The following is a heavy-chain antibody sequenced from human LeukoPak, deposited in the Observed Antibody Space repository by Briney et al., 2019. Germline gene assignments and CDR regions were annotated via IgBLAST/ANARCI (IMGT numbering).Heavy chain of an antibody. D-gene: IGHD3-10*01. CDR1: GGSISSYY. J-gene: IGHJ5*02. Sequence: SETLSLTCTDSGGSISSYYWSWIRQPPGKGLEWIGYIYYSGSTNYNPSLKSRVTISVDTSKNQFSLKLSSVTAADTAVYYCARDFPQLGENWFDPWGQGTLVTVSS. V-gene: IGHV4-59*01. CDR2: IYYSGST. CDR3: ARDFPQLGENWFDP.